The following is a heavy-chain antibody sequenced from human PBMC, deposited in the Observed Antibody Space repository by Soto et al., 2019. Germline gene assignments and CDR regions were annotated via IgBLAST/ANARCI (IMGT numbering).Heavy chain of an antibody. CDR2: LYASGTT. J-gene: IGHJ2*01. V-gene: IGHV4-4*07. CDR3: TICATAGYFDL. Sequence: PSETLSLTCNVSGGSISDYYWCWIRQPAGKGLEWIGRLYASGTTDYNPSLRSRVTMSVDTSKNHFSLRLNSVTAADTAVYYCTICATAGYFDLWGRGTLVTVSS. D-gene: IGHD3-10*01. CDR1: GGSISDYY.